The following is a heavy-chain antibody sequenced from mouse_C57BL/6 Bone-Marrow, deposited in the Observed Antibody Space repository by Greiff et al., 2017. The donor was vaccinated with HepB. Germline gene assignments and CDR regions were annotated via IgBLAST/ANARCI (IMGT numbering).Heavy chain of an antibody. V-gene: IGHV5-6*01. CDR3: ARQTPWFAY. CDR1: GFTFSSYG. Sequence: EVMLVESGGDLVKPGGSLKLSCAASGFTFSSYGMSWVRQTPDKRLEWVATISSGGSYTYYPDSVKGRFTISRDNVKNTLYLQMSSLKSEDTAMYYCARQTPWFAYWGQGTLVTVSA. CDR2: ISSGGSYT. J-gene: IGHJ3*01.